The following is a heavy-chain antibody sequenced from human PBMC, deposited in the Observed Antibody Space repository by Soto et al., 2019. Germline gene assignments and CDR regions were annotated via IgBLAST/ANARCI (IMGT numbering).Heavy chain of an antibody. V-gene: IGHV1-3*01. CDR2: INAGNGNT. CDR1: GYTFTSYA. D-gene: IGHD3-10*01. Sequence: QVQLVQSGAEVKKPGASVKVSCKASGYTFTSYAMHWVRQAPGQRLEWMGWINAGNGNTKYSQKFQGRVTITRDTSASTAYMELSSLGSEDTAVYYLGSGSGLNWFDPWCQGTLVTVSS. J-gene: IGHJ5*02. CDR3: GSGSGLNWFDP.